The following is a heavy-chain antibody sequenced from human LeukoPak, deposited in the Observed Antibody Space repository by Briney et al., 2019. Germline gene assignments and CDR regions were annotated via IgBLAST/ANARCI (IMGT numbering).Heavy chain of an antibody. CDR2: INTSGST. J-gene: IGHJ4*02. CDR1: RGYISTYY. D-gene: IGHD6-13*01. CDR3: VRGGSSWFDY. V-gene: IGHV4-4*07. Sequence: KPSETRSLTCTVSRGYISTYYWSWIRQPAGKGLEWIGRINTSGSTNYNPSLKSRVTMSVDTSKNQFSLKPTSVTAADTAVYYCVRGGSSWFDYWGQGTLVTVSS.